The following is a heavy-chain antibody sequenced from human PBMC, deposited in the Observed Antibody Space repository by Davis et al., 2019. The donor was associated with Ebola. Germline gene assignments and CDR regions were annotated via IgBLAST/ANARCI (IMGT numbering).Heavy chain of an antibody. CDR3: ARGGGYDFWSGYPIGNWFDP. CDR2: INHSGST. D-gene: IGHD3-3*01. CDR1: GGSFSGYY. V-gene: IGHV4-34*01. J-gene: IGHJ5*02. Sequence: PSETLSLTCAVYGGSFSGYYWSWIRQPPGKGLEWIGEINHSGSTNYNPSLKSRVTISVDTSKNQFSLKLSSVTAADTAVYYCARGGGYDFWSGYPIGNWFDPWGQGTLVTVSS.